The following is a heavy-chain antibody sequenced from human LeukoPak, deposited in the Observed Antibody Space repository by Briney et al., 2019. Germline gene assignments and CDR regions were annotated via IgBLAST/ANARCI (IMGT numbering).Heavy chain of an antibody. CDR3: ARASLYYYGSGSPGLFDY. V-gene: IGHV3-7*01. CDR1: GFTFSSYW. J-gene: IGHJ4*02. D-gene: IGHD3-10*01. Sequence: GGSLRLSWAASGFTFSSYWMSWVRQAPGKGLEWVANIKQDGSEKYYVDSVKGRFTISRDNAKNSLYLQMNSLRAEDTAVYYCARASLYYYGSGSPGLFDYWGQGTLVTVSS. CDR2: IKQDGSEK.